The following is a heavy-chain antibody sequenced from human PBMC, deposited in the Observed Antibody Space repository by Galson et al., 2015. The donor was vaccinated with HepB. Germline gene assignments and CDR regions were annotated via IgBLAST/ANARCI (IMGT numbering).Heavy chain of an antibody. Sequence: SVKVSCKASGYTFTDYYIHWVRQALGHGLEWMGWINPYSGSTNYADNFQGRVTMARDASITTVNMELIRLTSDDTAVYYCARDSLRRAAAGTYYYYMDVWGKGTAVTVSS. CDR3: ARDSLRRAAAGTYYYYMDV. CDR1: GYTFTDYY. J-gene: IGHJ6*03. CDR2: INPYSGST. D-gene: IGHD6-13*01. V-gene: IGHV1-2*02.